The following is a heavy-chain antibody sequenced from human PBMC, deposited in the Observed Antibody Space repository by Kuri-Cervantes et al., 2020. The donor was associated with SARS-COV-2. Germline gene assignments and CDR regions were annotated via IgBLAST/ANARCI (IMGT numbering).Heavy chain of an antibody. J-gene: IGHJ4*02. CDR3: ARGGIAARLVFDY. CDR1: GGTFSNYA. Sequence: SVKVSCKASGGTFSNYALSWVRQAPGQGLEWMGGIIPIFGTANYAQKFQGRVTITMDESTSTAYMELSSLRYEDTAVYYCARGGIAARLVFDYWGQGALVTVSS. CDR2: IIPIFGTA. V-gene: IGHV1-69*05. D-gene: IGHD6-6*01.